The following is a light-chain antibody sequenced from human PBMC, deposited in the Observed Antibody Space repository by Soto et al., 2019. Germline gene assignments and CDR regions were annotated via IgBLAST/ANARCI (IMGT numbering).Light chain of an antibody. Sequence: QSALTQPASVSGSPGQSITISCTGTSSDVASYNLVSWYQQHPGKAPKLMIYEGSKRPSGVSNRFSGSKSGNTASLTISGLQAEDEADYYCCSYARSGTGFGGGTKLTVL. V-gene: IGLV2-23*01. CDR3: CSYARSGTG. CDR1: SSDVASYNL. CDR2: EGS. J-gene: IGLJ2*01.